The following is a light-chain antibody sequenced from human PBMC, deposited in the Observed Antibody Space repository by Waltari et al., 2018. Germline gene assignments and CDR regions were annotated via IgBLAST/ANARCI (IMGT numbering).Light chain of an antibody. CDR2: EVS. Sequence: QSALTQPRSVSGSPGQSVAISCIGTSSDVGGYDYVSWYQQHPGKAPKLMIYEVSKRPSGVPDRFSGSKSGNTASLTISGLQGDDEADYYCCAYAGAKVFGTGTKVTVL. V-gene: IGLV2-11*01. CDR1: SSDVGGYDY. J-gene: IGLJ1*01. CDR3: CAYAGAKV.